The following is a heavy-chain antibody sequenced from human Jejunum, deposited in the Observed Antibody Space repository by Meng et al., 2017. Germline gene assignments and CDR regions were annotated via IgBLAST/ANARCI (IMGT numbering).Heavy chain of an antibody. J-gene: IGHJ4*02. V-gene: IGHV7-4-1*02. D-gene: IGHD3-16*01. CDR3: ARRSLGEMSGDPDY. CDR2: INTYSGSP. Sequence: QVQLVQSGSELKNPGASVTASCKVSGYSFMTYALNWVRQAPGQGLEWMGWINTYSGSPTYAQGFTGRFVFSLDTSVSTAYLQINNLQSDDTAVYYCARRSLGEMSGDPDYWGQGTLVTVSS. CDR1: GYSFMTYA.